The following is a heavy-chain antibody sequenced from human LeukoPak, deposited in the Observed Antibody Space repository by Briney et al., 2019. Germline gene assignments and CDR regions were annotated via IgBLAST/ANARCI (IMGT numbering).Heavy chain of an antibody. D-gene: IGHD2-15*01. CDR3: TTQALLYYGLDV. CDR2: IKTETDGDTT. CDR1: GFTFRSAW. Sequence: PGGSLRLSCAASGFTFRSAWMSWVRQAPGKGLEWVGRIKTETDGDTTDFAAPVKGRFTISRDDSSNTLYLQMSSLKTEDTAVYFCTTQALLYYGLDVWGKGTTVTVSS. V-gene: IGHV3-15*01. J-gene: IGHJ6*04.